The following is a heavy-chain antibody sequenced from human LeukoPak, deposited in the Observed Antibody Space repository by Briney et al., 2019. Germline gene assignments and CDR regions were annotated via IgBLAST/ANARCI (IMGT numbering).Heavy chain of an antibody. CDR1: GFTFSSYE. J-gene: IGHJ6*02. CDR2: ISSSGSTI. Sequence: GGSLRLSCAASGFTFSSYEMNWVRQAPGKGLEWVSYISSSGSTIYYADSVKGRFTISRDNAKNSLYLQMNSLRAEDTAVYYCARFKRLWFGELNYYYYGMDVWGQVTTVTVSS. CDR3: ARFKRLWFGELNYYYYGMDV. V-gene: IGHV3-48*03. D-gene: IGHD3-10*01.